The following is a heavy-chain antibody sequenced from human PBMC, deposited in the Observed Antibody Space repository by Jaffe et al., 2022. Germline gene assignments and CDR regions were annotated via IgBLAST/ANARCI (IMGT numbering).Heavy chain of an antibody. CDR1: GFTFSSYS. V-gene: IGHV3-21*01. CDR3: ARDAGLPAAMFGNYGFFDY. D-gene: IGHD2-2*01. J-gene: IGHJ4*02. Sequence: EVQLVESGGGLVKPGGSLRLSCAASGFTFSSYSMNWVRQAPGKGLEWVSSISSSSSYIYYADSVKGRFTISRDNAKNSLYLQMNSLRAEDTAVYYCARDAGLPAAMFGNYGFFDYWGQGTLVTVSS. CDR2: ISSSSSYI.